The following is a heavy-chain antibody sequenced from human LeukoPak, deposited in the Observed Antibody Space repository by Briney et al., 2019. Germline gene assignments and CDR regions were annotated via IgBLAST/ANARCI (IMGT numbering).Heavy chain of an antibody. CDR2: IGRSGSPI. D-gene: IGHD1-1*01. J-gene: IGHJ4*02. CDR1: GLTFTNYD. Sequence: GGSQTLFCPASGLTFTNYDMNWPRPAPEKGLEWLSFIGRSGSPIYYADSVKGRFTISRDNAKNTLYLQMSSLRVEDTAVYYCARAPAGYPFVHWGQGTLVTVSS. V-gene: IGHV3-48*03. CDR3: ARAPAGYPFVH.